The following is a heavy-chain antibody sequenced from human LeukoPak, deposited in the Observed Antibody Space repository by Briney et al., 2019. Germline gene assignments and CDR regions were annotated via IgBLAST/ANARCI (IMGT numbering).Heavy chain of an antibody. D-gene: IGHD6-19*01. CDR3: ARESYDSSGWYHGDYYFDY. V-gene: IGHV3-11*04. Sequence: PGGSLRLSCAASGFTFSDYYMSWIRQAPGKGLEWVSYISSSGSTIYYADSVKGRFTISRDNAKNSLYLQMNSLRAEDTAVYYCARESYDSSGWYHGDYYFDYWGQGTLVTVSS. CDR2: ISSSGSTI. CDR1: GFTFSDYY. J-gene: IGHJ4*02.